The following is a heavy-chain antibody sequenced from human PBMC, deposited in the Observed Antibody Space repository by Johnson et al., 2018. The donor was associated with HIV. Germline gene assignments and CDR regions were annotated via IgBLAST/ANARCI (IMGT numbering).Heavy chain of an antibody. J-gene: IGHJ3*02. D-gene: IGHD2-21*01. V-gene: IGHV3-20*04. Sequence: EVQLVESGGGVVRPGGSLRLSCAASGFTFDDYGMSWVRQAPGKGLEWVSGINWNGGGTGYVASVKGRFTISRDNSKNTLYLQMNSLRAEDTAVYYCAKSDVVVIPEGAFDIWGQGTMVTVSS. CDR1: GFTFDDYG. CDR3: AKSDVVVIPEGAFDI. CDR2: INWNGGGT.